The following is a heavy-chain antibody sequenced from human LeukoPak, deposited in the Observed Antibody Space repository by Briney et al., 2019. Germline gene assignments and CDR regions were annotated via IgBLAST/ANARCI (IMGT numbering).Heavy chain of an antibody. Sequence: GGSLRLSCAASGFTVSSNYMSWVRQAPGTGREWVSAICGMGDSTYYADSVKGRFTIYRDNSKNTLYLQMNSLRAEDTAVYYCAKDILRGYYDSSGYPVDYWGQGTLVTVSS. CDR3: AKDILRGYYDSSGYPVDY. CDR1: GFTVSSNY. D-gene: IGHD3-22*01. J-gene: IGHJ4*02. V-gene: IGHV3-23*01. CDR2: ICGMGDST.